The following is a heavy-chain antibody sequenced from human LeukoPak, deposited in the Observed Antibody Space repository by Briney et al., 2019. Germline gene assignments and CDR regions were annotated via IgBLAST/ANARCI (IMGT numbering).Heavy chain of an antibody. CDR1: GVSISNYY. Sequence: SETLSLTCAVSGVSISNYYLSWIRQPPGKGLEWIGHIYFIGNTNYNASLKSRVTISLDTSKNHFSLKLTSVTAADTAIYYCATKKTTPRSGFDYWGQGTLITVSS. V-gene: IGHV4-59*01. CDR3: ATKKTTPRSGFDY. D-gene: IGHD6-25*01. CDR2: IYFIGNT. J-gene: IGHJ4*02.